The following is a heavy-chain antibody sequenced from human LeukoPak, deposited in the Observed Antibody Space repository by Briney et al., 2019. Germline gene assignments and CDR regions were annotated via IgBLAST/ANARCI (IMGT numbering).Heavy chain of an antibody. CDR3: ARGRYCSSSSCPWYYYYGRDV. V-gene: IGHV4-59*01. J-gene: IGHJ6*02. CDR2: IYYSGST. D-gene: IGHD2-2*01. Sequence: SETLSLTCTVSGGSISSYYWSWIRQPPGKGLEWIGYIYYSGSTNYNPSLKSRVTISVDTSKNQFSLKLSSVTAADTAVYYCARGRYCSSSSCPWYYYYGRDVWGQGTTITVSS. CDR1: GGSISSYY.